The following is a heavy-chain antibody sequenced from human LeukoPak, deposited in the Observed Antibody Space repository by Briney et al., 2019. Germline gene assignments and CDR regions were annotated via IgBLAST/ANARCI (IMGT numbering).Heavy chain of an antibody. CDR2: INTNTGNP. CDR3: ARVSISGSYYSYWFDP. J-gene: IGHJ5*02. V-gene: IGHV7-4-1*02. CDR1: GYTFTSYA. Sequence: ASVKVSCKASGYTFTSYAMNWVRQAPGQGLEWVGWINTNTGNPTYAQGFTGRFVFSLDTSVSTAYLQISSLKAEDTAVYYCARVSISGSYYSYWFDPWGQGTLVTVSS. D-gene: IGHD3-10*01.